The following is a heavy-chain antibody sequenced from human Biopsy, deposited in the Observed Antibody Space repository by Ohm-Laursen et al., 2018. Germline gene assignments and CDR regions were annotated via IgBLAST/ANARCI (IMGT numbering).Heavy chain of an antibody. CDR1: GFTFSSYA. CDR2: IDGSGSST. Sequence: SLRLSCAASGFTFSSYAMTWVRQAPGKGLEWVSGIDGSGSSTYYADSVKGRFTISRDNSKNTLYLQMNSLRAEDTGVYYCAEGDWIYYFDYWGQGTLVTVSS. V-gene: IGHV3-23*05. D-gene: IGHD2-21*02. CDR3: AEGDWIYYFDY. J-gene: IGHJ4*02.